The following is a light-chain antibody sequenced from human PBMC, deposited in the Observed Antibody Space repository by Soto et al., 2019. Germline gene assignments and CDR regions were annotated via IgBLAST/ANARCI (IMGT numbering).Light chain of an antibody. Sequence: QSALTQPASVSGSPGQSITISCTGTSSDVGGYNYVSWYQQHPRKAPKLMIYDVNNRPSGVSNRFSGSKSGNTASLTISGLQAEDEADYYCSSYTSSSTLGVFGTGTKLTVL. CDR1: SSDVGGYNY. J-gene: IGLJ1*01. CDR3: SSYTSSSTLGV. V-gene: IGLV2-14*01. CDR2: DVN.